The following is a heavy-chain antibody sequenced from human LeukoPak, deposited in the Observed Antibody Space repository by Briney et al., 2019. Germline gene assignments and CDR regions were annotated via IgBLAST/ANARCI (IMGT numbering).Heavy chain of an antibody. J-gene: IGHJ4*02. CDR1: GGSISSSSYY. CDR3: ARWGETDY. CDR2: IYYSGST. V-gene: IGHV4-39*01. D-gene: IGHD3-10*01. Sequence: SETLSLTCTVSGGSISSSSYYWGWIRQPPGKGLEWIGSIYYSGSTYYNPSLKSRVTISVDTSKNQFSLKLSSVTAADTAVYYCARWGETDYWGQGTLITVSS.